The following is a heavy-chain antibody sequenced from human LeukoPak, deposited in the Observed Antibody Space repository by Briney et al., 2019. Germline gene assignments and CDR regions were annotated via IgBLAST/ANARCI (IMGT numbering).Heavy chain of an antibody. Sequence: GGSLRLSCVVSGFTFRSYAMYWVRQAPGKGLEWVSEISGSPDNTYYADSVKGRFATSRDDSRNTLYLQMNSLRAEDTAVYYCASLAGVSPLDSWGPGTPVTVSS. D-gene: IGHD3-16*01. V-gene: IGHV3-23*01. CDR3: ASLAGVSPLDS. CDR2: ISGSPDNT. CDR1: GFTFRSYA. J-gene: IGHJ4*02.